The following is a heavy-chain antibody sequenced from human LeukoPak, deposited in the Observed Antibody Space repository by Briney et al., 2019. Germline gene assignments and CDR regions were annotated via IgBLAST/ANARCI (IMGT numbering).Heavy chain of an antibody. J-gene: IGHJ5*02. CDR1: GLTFSSNY. V-gene: IGHV3-53*01. CDR2: IYSDDRT. Sequence: PGGSLRLSCAASGLTFSSNYMSWVRQAPGKGLEWVSVIYSDDRTYYADYVKGRFTLSRDKSKNTLYLQMNSLRAEDTAVYYCARDNRVVTIFGVVTRWWFDPWGQGTLVTVSS. CDR3: ARDNRVVTIFGVVTRWWFDP. D-gene: IGHD3-3*01.